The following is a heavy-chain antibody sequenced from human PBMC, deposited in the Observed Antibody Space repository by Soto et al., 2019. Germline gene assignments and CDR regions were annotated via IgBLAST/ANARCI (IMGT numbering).Heavy chain of an antibody. J-gene: IGHJ4*02. V-gene: IGHV1-46*01. CDR1: GYTFTHYY. D-gene: IGHD5-18*01. CDR3: ATSVNSAMAFDY. Sequence: XSVKGSCKASGYTFTHYYIHWGRQAPGQGLEWMGIINPNGGITTYAQKFRAGFTMTRDTSTSTVYLELSSLRSEDSAIYYCATSVNSAMAFDYWGQGTLVTVSS. CDR2: INPNGGIT.